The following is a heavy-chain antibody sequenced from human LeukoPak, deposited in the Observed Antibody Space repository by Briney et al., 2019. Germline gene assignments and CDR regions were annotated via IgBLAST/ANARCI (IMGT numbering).Heavy chain of an antibody. D-gene: IGHD4-23*01. CDR3: ARDGDTVLTRGYYYYLDV. Sequence: GGSLRLSCAASGFTFSSYSVNWVRQAPGKGLEWVSSISSSSSCIYYVDAVKGRFTISRDNAKNSLYLQMNSLRAEDTAVYFCARDGDTVLTRGYYYYLDVWGKGTTVTVSS. J-gene: IGHJ6*03. V-gene: IGHV3-21*01. CDR1: GFTFSSYS. CDR2: ISSSSSCI.